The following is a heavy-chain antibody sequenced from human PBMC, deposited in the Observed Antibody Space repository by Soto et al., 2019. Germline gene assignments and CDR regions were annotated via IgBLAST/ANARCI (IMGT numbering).Heavy chain of an antibody. CDR1: GFTVGSNY. D-gene: IGHD5-12*01. Sequence: GGSLRLSCAASGFTVGSNYMSWVRRAPGKGLEWVSGISWESGSIGYADSVKGRFSISRDNAKNSLYLQMNSLRAEDTAFYYCLKDHDDEFGYDFDYFTYWGQGTLLTIS. CDR2: ISWESGSI. V-gene: IGHV3-9*01. J-gene: IGHJ4*02. CDR3: LKDHDDEFGYDFDYFTY.